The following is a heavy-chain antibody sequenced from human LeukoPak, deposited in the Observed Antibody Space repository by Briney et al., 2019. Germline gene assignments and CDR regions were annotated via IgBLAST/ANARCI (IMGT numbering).Heavy chain of an antibody. CDR1: GGTFSRYA. D-gene: IGHD3-16*01. Sequence: SVKVSCKASGGTFSRYAISWVRQAPGQGLEWMGGIIPIFGTANNAQKFQGRVTITTDESTSTAYMELSSLRSEDTAVYYCARGAVGGYYYMDVWGKGTTVTVSS. CDR2: IIPIFGTA. V-gene: IGHV1-69*05. J-gene: IGHJ6*03. CDR3: ARGAVGGYYYMDV.